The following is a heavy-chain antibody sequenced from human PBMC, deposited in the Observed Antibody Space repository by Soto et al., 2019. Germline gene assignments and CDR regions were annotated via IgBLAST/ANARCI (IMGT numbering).Heavy chain of an antibody. D-gene: IGHD2-15*01. Sequence: QVQLQESGPGLVKPSQTLSLTCTVSGGSISSGGYFWSWIRQHPGKGLEWIGYIYYSGSTYYNPSLKSRVTISVDTSKNQFSLKLSSVTAADTAVYYCARSTACSGGSCYWFDPWGQGTLVTVSS. V-gene: IGHV4-31*03. CDR1: GGSISSGGYF. CDR3: ARSTACSGGSCYWFDP. CDR2: IYYSGST. J-gene: IGHJ5*02.